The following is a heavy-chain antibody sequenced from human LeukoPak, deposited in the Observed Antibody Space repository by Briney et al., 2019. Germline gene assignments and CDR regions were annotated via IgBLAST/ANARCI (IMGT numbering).Heavy chain of an antibody. CDR1: GFAFGSYW. J-gene: IGHJ4*02. V-gene: IGHV3-7*01. CDR2: INQDGSES. D-gene: IGHD4-17*01. Sequence: GGSLRLSCAASGFAFGSYWMSWVRQAPGKGLEWVANINQDGSESHYVDSVKGRFTISRDNAKNSLYLQMNSLRAEDTAVYYCARVQGRPNDYGDYVDSFDYWGQGTLVTVSS. CDR3: ARVQGRPNDYGDYVDSFDY.